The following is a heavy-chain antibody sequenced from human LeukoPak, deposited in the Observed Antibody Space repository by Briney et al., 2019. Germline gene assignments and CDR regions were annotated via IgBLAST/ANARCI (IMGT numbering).Heavy chain of an antibody. D-gene: IGHD1-26*01. Sequence: PSETLSLTCAVYGGSFCGYYWSWIRQPPGKGLEWIGEINHSGSTNYNPSLKSRVTISVDTSKNQFSLKLSSVTAADTAVYYCARVMGAKAVDYWGQGTLVTVSS. V-gene: IGHV4-34*01. CDR1: GGSFCGYY. CDR3: ARVMGAKAVDY. CDR2: INHSGST. J-gene: IGHJ4*02.